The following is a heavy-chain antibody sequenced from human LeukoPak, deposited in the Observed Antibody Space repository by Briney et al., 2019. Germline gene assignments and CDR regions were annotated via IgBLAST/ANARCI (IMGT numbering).Heavy chain of an antibody. V-gene: IGHV4-34*01. CDR3: ARGVAAAGLDYYYGMDV. CDR2: INHSGST. J-gene: IGHJ6*02. D-gene: IGHD6-13*01. CDR1: GGSFSGYY. Sequence: KPSETLSLTCAVYGGSFSGYYWSWIRQPPGKGLEWGGEINHSGSTNYNPSLKSRVTISVDTSKNQFSLKLSSVTAADTAVYYCARGVAAAGLDYYYGMDVWGQGTTVTVSS.